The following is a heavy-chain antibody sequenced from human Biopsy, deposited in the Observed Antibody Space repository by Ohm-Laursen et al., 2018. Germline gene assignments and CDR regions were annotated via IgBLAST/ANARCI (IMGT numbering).Heavy chain of an antibody. J-gene: IGHJ1*01. V-gene: IGHV1-69*13. CDR3: ATKLTGYFHH. CDR1: GGTFSKYG. CDR2: NIPILGTG. Sequence: VKISCKAPGGTFSKYGVNWVRQAPGQGLEWLGGNIPILGTGNYAPMFHGRVTVAADTSTSTATMELRSLRPDDTAVYYFATKLTGYFHHWGQGTLVIVSS. D-gene: IGHD3-9*01.